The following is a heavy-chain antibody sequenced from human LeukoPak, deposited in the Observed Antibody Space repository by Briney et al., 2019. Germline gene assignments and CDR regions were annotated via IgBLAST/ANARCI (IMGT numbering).Heavy chain of an antibody. V-gene: IGHV4-4*07. CDR1: GGSISSYY. J-gene: IGHJ4*02. CDR2: IYSSGST. D-gene: IGHD1-20*01. CDR3: ARGSITAIPYYFDY. Sequence: SETLSLTCTVSGGSISSYYWSWIRQPAGKGLEWIGRIYSSGSTNYNPSLKSRVTISVDTSKNQFSLRLSSVTAADTAVYYCARGSITAIPYYFDYWGQGTLVTVSS.